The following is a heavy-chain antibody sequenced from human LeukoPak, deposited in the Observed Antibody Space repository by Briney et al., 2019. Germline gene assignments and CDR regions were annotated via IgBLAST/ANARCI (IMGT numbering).Heavy chain of an antibody. CDR2: INRSGNP. V-gene: IGHV4-34*01. J-gene: IGHJ4*02. D-gene: IGHD3-10*01. CDR1: GWSFSCYY. Sequence: PSETLSLTCAVYGWSFSCYYWSWIRQPPGKGLERIGEINRSGNPNYNPSLKSRVTISVDTSKKQFCLRLSSVTAADTAVYYCARQAYGSRSYYNSFDYWGQGTLVTVSS. CDR3: ARQAYGSRSYYNSFDY.